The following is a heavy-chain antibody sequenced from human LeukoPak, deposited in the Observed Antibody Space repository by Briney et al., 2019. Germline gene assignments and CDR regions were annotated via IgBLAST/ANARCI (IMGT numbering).Heavy chain of an antibody. D-gene: IGHD2-2*02. CDR2: INHSGST. CDR3: ARGVRYCSSTSCYTDWFDL. J-gene: IGHJ5*02. V-gene: IGHV4-34*01. Sequence: SETLSLTCAVYGGSFSGYYWSWIRQPPGKGLEWIGEINHSGSTNYNPSLKSRVTISVDTSKNQFSLKLSSVTAADTAVYYCARGVRYCSSTSCYTDWFDLWGQGTLVTVSS. CDR1: GGSFSGYY.